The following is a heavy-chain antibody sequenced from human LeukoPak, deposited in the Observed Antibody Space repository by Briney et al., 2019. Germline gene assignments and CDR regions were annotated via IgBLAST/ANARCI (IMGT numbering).Heavy chain of an antibody. J-gene: IGHJ5*02. CDR3: ARDNYYDSSGYGS. Sequence: GGSLRLSCAASGFTFSSYWMNWARQAPGKGLEWVASINHNGNVNYYVDSVKGRFTISRDNAKNSLYLQMSNLRAEDTAVYYCARDNYYDSSGYGSWGQGTLVTVSS. CDR1: GFTFSSYW. D-gene: IGHD3-22*01. CDR2: INHNGNVN. V-gene: IGHV3-7*01.